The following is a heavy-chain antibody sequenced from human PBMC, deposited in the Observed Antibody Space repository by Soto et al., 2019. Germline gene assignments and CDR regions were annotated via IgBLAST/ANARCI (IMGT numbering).Heavy chain of an antibody. V-gene: IGHV3-23*01. D-gene: IGHD6-19*01. CDR2: ISGSGGST. J-gene: IGHJ4*02. Sequence: EVQLLESGGGLVQPGGSLRLSCAASGFTFSSYAMNWVGQAPGKGLEWVSVISGSGGSTYYADSVKGRFTISRDNSKNTLYLQMNSPRAEDTAVYYCASRSSGWYFDYWGQGTLVTVSS. CDR1: GFTFSSYA. CDR3: ASRSSGWYFDY.